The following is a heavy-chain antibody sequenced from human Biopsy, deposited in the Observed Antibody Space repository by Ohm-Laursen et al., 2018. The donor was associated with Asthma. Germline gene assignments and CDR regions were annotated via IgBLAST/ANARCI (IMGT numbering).Heavy chain of an antibody. CDR1: GFTFSSFG. CDR3: VRDGTDDAFDI. V-gene: IGHV3-30*03. D-gene: IGHD1-1*01. CDR2: ISYDGSDK. Sequence: SLRLSCAASGFTFSSFGIHWVRQAPGKGLEWVAVISYDGSDKYYADSVKGRFTMARDNSKNTLDLQMNSLREEDTAVYYCVRDGTDDAFDIWGQGTVVSVSS. J-gene: IGHJ3*02.